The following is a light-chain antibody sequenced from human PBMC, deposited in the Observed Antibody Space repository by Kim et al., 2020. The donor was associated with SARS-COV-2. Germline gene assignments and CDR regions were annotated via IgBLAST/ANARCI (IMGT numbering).Light chain of an antibody. J-gene: IGLJ2*01. Sequence: QSALTQPASVSGSPGQSVTISCTGTSSDVGSYDLVAWYQQHPGEAPKLMIYETNKLPSGVSNRFSGSRSGNTASLTISGLQAEDEADYFCSSYTNSGTWVFGGGTKLTVL. CDR3: SSYTNSGTWV. CDR1: SSDVGSYDL. V-gene: IGLV2-23*01. CDR2: ETN.